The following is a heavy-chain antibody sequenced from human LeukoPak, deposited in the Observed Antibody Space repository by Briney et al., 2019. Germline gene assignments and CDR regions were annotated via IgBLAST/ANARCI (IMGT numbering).Heavy chain of an antibody. CDR3: ARDRALYDSSGPSPFDY. Sequence: ASVKVSCKASGYTFTSYGISWVRQAPGQGLEWMGWISVYNGNTNYAQKLQGRVTMTTDTSTSTAYMELRSLRSDDTAVYYCARDRALYDSSGPSPFDYWGQGTLVTVSS. D-gene: IGHD3-22*01. V-gene: IGHV1-18*01. J-gene: IGHJ4*02. CDR2: ISVYNGNT. CDR1: GYTFTSYG.